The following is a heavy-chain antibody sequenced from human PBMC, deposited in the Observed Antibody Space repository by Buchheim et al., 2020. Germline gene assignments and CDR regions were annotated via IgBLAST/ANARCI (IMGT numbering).Heavy chain of an antibody. CDR1: GFTFSDHY. J-gene: IGHJ4*02. Sequence: EVQLVESGGGLVQPGGSLRLSCAASGFTFSDHYMDWVRQAPGKGLEWVGRSRNKAYSYTTEYAESGKGRFTISRDDSKNYVFLQMNSLKTEDTAVYYCARGLQRGYVANFDSWGQGTL. CDR2: SRNKAYSYTT. CDR3: ARGLQRGYVANFDS. V-gene: IGHV3-72*01. D-gene: IGHD5-12*01.